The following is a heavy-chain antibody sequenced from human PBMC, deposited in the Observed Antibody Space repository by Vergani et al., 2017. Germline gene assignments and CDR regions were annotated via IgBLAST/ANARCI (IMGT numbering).Heavy chain of an antibody. CDR1: GFTFDDYA. V-gene: IGHV3-9*01. CDR2: INWNSDSI. Sequence: EVQLVESGGGLVQPGRSLRLSCAASGFTFDDYAMHWVRQAPGKGLEWVSGINWNSDSIAYADSVKGRFTISGDNAKNSLYLQMNSLRAEDTALYYCVKDMAASGNYWYFDLWGRGTLVTVSS. J-gene: IGHJ2*01. CDR3: VKDMAASGNYWYFDL. D-gene: IGHD6-13*01.